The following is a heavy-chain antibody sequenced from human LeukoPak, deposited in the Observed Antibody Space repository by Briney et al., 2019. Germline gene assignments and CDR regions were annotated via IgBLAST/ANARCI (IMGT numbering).Heavy chain of an antibody. CDR3: AKGSTYCSGGSCRLYYFDY. CDR2: ISYDGSNK. CDR1: GFTLSSCG. Sequence: TGGSLRLSCAASGFTLSSCGMHWVRQAPGKGLEWVAVISYDGSNKYYADSVKGRFTTSRDNSKNTLYLQMNSLRAEDTAVYYCAKGSTYCSGGSCRLYYFDYWGQGTLVTVPS. V-gene: IGHV3-30*18. D-gene: IGHD2-15*01. J-gene: IGHJ4*02.